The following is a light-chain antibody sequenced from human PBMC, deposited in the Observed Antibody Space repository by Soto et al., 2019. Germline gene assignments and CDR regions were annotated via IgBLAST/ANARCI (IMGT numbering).Light chain of an antibody. CDR3: CSYAGDFIFHV. V-gene: IGLV2-11*01. Sequence: QSVLTQPRSVSGSPGQSVTISCTGTNTDVAGYTYVSWYQQHPGKAPKLIIYEVTKRPSRVPDRFTGSKSGYTASLTISGLQAADEADYYCCSYAGDFIFHVFGTETKLTVL. J-gene: IGLJ1*01. CDR1: NTDVAGYTY. CDR2: EVT.